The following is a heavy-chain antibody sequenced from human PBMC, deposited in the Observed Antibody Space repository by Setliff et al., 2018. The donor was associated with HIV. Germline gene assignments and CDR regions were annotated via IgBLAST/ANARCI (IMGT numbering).Heavy chain of an antibody. D-gene: IGHD2-2*01. CDR1: GFIFSDYY. CDR3: ARICLRCKDLVYSYMDV. J-gene: IGHJ6*03. CDR2: ILSDGSDE. V-gene: IGHV3-30*03. Sequence: GGSLRLSCAASGFIFSDYYMSWVRQAPGKGLEWVATILSDGSDEYYAESVKGRFTFSRDNSKNTLYLQMDSLRADDTAVYFCARICLRCKDLVYSYMDVWGKGTTVTVSS.